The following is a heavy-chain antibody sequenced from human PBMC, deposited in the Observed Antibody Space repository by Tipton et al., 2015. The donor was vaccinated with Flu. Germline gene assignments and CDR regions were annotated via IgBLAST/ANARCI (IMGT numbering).Heavy chain of an antibody. Sequence: TLSLTCTLSGHSIRSDYYWGWLRQSPGKGLEWIGYMYYSGSTKYNPSLKSRVTISIDTSKNQFSLKLTSVTAADTAVYYCARDLKWSSAYYNPFGYWGQGTLVTVSS. V-gene: IGHV4-59*01. CDR3: ARDLKWSSAYYNPFGY. J-gene: IGHJ4*02. CDR1: GHSIRSDYY. D-gene: IGHD3-22*01. CDR2: MYYSGST.